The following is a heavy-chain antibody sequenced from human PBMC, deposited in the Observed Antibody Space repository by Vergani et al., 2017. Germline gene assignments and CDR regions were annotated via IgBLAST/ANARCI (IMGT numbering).Heavy chain of an antibody. J-gene: IGHJ5*02. CDR2: ITPFNGNT. D-gene: IGHD2-2*01. Sequence: QMQLVQSGAEVKKTGSSVKVSCKASGYTFTYLYLHFVRQAPGQALEWMGWITPFNGNTNYAQKFQDRVTITRDRSRSTAYMELSSLRSEDTAMYYCALAESSTSCINSVCITPETGSWFDPWGQGTLVTVSS. V-gene: IGHV1-45*02. CDR1: GYTFTYLY. CDR3: ALAESSTSCINSVCITPETGSWFDP.